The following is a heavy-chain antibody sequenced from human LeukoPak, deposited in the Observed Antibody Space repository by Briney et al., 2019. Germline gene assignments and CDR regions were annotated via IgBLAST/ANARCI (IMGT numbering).Heavy chain of an antibody. CDR3: ARGPSGSYHTDYFDY. D-gene: IGHD1-26*01. CDR1: GFTFSSYS. V-gene: IGHV3-21*01. CDR2: ISSSSSYI. Sequence: GGSLRLSCAASGFTFSSYSMNWVRQAPGKGLEWVSSISSSSSYIYYADSVKGRFTISRDNAKNSLYLQMNSLRAEGTAVYYCARGPSGSYHTDYFDYWGRGTLVTVSS. J-gene: IGHJ4*02.